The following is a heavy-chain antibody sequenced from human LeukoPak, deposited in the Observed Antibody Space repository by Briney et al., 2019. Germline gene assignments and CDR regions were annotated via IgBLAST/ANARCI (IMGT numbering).Heavy chain of an antibody. J-gene: IGHJ4*02. CDR1: GGSISSYY. V-gene: IGHV4-4*07. D-gene: IGHD3-16*02. CDR3: ARSSRLRLGELSSYYFDY. Sequence: SETLSLTCTVSGGSISSYYWSWIRQPAGKGLEWIGRIYTSGSTNYNPSLKSRVTISVDTSKNQFSLKLSSVTAADTAVYYCARSSRLRLGELSSYYFDYWGQGTLVTVSS. CDR2: IYTSGST.